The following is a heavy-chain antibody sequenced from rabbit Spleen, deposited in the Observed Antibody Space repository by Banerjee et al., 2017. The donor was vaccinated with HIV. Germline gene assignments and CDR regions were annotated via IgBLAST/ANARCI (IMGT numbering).Heavy chain of an antibody. J-gene: IGHJ6*01. D-gene: IGHD8-1*01. CDR3: ARDSGTSFSTYGMDL. CDR1: GFSFSSSYY. CDR2: IVTTTGTT. Sequence: QSLEESGGDLVKPGASLTLTCKASGFSFSSSYYMCWVRQAPGKGLEWIACIVTTTGTTWYASWAKGRFTITRSTSLNTVTLQMTSLPAADTATYFCARDSGTSFSTYGMDLWGQGTLVTVS. V-gene: IGHV1S43*01.